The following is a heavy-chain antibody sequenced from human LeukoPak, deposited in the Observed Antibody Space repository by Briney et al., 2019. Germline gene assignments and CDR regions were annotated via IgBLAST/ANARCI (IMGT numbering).Heavy chain of an antibody. CDR2: INGTGIIT. V-gene: IGHV3-23*01. Sequence: GGSLRLSCAASGFSFSSYAMSWVRQAPGKGLEWVSAINGTGIITYYADSVKGRFTISRDNSKSTLFLQMNSLRAEDTAIYYCAKDSSQGGDYFDYWGQGTLVTVSS. J-gene: IGHJ4*02. CDR1: GFSFSSYA. D-gene: IGHD3-16*01. CDR3: AKDSSQGGDYFDY.